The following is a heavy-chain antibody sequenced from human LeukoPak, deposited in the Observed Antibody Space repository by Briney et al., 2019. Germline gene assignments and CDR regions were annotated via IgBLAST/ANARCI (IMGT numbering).Heavy chain of an antibody. D-gene: IGHD6-6*01. Sequence: GASVRGSCKTSGYTFTDYYIHLMRQAPGQGLEWMGWINSNSGGISYAQKFQGRVTLTRDTPARTVFMQLNRLTSDDTAVYYCARTSIAARRADFDYWGQGTVVTVSS. CDR3: ARTSIAARRADFDY. V-gene: IGHV1-2*02. CDR2: INSNSGGI. J-gene: IGHJ4*02. CDR1: GYTFTDYY.